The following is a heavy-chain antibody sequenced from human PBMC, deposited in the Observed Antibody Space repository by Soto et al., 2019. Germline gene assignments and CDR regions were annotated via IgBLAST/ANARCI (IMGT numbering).Heavy chain of an antibody. CDR1: GFTFSSYG. J-gene: IGHJ4*02. D-gene: IGHD1-26*01. Sequence: GGSLRLSCAASGFTFSSYGMHWVRQAPGKGLEWVAVISYDGSNKYYADSVKGRFTISRDNSKNTLYLQMNSLRAEDTAVYYCAKDRDGAYFDYWGQGTLVTVYS. CDR2: ISYDGSNK. V-gene: IGHV3-30*18. CDR3: AKDRDGAYFDY.